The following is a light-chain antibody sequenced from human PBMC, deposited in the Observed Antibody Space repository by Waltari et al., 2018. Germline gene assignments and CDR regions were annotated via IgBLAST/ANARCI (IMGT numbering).Light chain of an antibody. J-gene: IGKJ2*01. CDR3: QQYGSSVLYT. Sequence: EIVLTQSPGTLSLSPGERATLSCRASQTIQRSYSAWYQQKPGQSPKLLSYGASIRATGIPDRFSGSGSGTDFTRTISRLEPEDFAVYYCQQYGSSVLYTFGQGTRLEIK. V-gene: IGKV3-20*01. CDR1: QTIQRSY. CDR2: GAS.